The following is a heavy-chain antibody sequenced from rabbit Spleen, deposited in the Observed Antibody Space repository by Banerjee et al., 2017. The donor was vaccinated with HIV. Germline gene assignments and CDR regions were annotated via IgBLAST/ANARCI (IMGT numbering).Heavy chain of an antibody. V-gene: IGHV1S40*01. CDR1: GFSFSSGYD. J-gene: IGHJ4*01. D-gene: IGHD4-2*01. Sequence: QSLEESGGDLVKPGASLTLTCTASGFSFSSGYDMCWVRQAPGKGLEWIACIYTGDGNTYYASWVNGRFTVSKTSSTTVTLQLNSLTAADTATYFCARGAGTAHWGFNLWGPGTLVTVS. CDR2: IYTGDGNT. CDR3: ARGAGTAHWGFNL.